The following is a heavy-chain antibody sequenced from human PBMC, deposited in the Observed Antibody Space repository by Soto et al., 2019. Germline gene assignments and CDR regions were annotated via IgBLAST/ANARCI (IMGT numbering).Heavy chain of an antibody. CDR2: ISGSGGST. J-gene: IGHJ6*02. CDR1: GFTFSSYA. CDR3: AKARYSSGWSREDV. D-gene: IGHD6-19*01. V-gene: IGHV3-23*01. Sequence: GGSLRLSCAASGFTFSSYAMSWVRQAPGKGLEWVSAISGSGGSTYYADSVKGRFTISRDNSKNTLYLQMNSLRAEDTAVYYCAKARYSSGWSREDVWGQGTTVTVSS.